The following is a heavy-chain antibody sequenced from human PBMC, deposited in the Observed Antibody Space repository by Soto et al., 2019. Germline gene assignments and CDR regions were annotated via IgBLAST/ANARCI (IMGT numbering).Heavy chain of an antibody. CDR1: GGTFSSYA. CDR3: ARDPYGSRINWFDP. J-gene: IGHJ5*02. V-gene: IGHV1-69*13. CDR2: IIPIFGTA. Sequence: GASVKVSCKASGGTFSSYAISWVRQAPGQGLEWMGGIIPIFGTANYAQKFQGRVAITADESTSTAYMELSSLRSEDTAVYYCARDPYGSRINWFDPWGQGTLVTVSS. D-gene: IGHD3-10*01.